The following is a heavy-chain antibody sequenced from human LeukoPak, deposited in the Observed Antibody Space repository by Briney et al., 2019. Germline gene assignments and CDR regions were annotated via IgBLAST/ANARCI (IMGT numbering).Heavy chain of an antibody. Sequence: GGSLGLSCAASGFTFSSYGMTWVRQAPGKGLEWVSGISGSGGSTYYEDSVKGRFTISRDNSKNTLYLQMNSLRAEDTAVYYCARASLSGSTRYYYYYMDVWGKGTTVTVSS. D-gene: IGHD3-10*01. CDR3: ARASLSGSTRYYYYYMDV. V-gene: IGHV3-23*01. CDR2: ISGSGGST. CDR1: GFTFSSYG. J-gene: IGHJ6*03.